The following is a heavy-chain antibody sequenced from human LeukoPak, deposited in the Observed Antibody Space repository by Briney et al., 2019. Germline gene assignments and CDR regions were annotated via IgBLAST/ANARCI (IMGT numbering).Heavy chain of an antibody. CDR3: ARDDYGPLHY. V-gene: IGHV1-3*01. CDR2: INAGSGNT. Sequence: ASVKVSCKASGYTFTSYAMHWVRQAPGQRLEWMGWINAGSGNTKYSQKFQGRVTITRDTSATTAYMELSSLRSEDTAVYYCARDDYGPLHYWGQGTLVTVSS. J-gene: IGHJ4*02. D-gene: IGHD4-17*01. CDR1: GYTFTSYA.